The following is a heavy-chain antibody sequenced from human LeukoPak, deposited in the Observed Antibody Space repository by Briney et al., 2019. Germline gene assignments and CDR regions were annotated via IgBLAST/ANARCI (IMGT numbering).Heavy chain of an antibody. CDR1: GGSLSGYY. Sequence: SETLSLTCAVYGGSLSGYYWSWIRQPPGKGLEWIGEINHSGSTDYNPSLKSRVTISVDRSKNQLSLNLRSVTAADTAVYYCARHKGGGYDSWFDPWGQGTLVTVSS. CDR3: ARHKGGGYDSWFDP. V-gene: IGHV4-34*01. CDR2: INHSGST. J-gene: IGHJ5*02. D-gene: IGHD5-12*01.